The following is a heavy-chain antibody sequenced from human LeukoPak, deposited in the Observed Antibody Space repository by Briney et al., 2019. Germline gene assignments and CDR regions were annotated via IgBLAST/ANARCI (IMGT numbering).Heavy chain of an antibody. CDR3: ARDSGSSSWYYFDY. V-gene: IGHV6-1*01. CDR1: GDSVSTNSAA. J-gene: IGHJ4*02. Sequence: SQTLSLTCAISGDSVSTNSAAWNWIRQSPSRGLEWLGRTYYRSKWSNDYASSVKSRITFNPDTSKNQFSLQLNSVTPEDTAVYYCARDSGSSSWYYFDYWGQGTLVTVSS. D-gene: IGHD6-13*01. CDR2: TYYRSKWSN.